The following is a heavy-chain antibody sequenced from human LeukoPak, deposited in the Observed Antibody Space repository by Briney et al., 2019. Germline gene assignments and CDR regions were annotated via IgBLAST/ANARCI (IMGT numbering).Heavy chain of an antibody. CDR1: GYTFTGYY. Sequence: GASVKVSCKASGYTFTGYYMHWVRQAPGQGLEWMGWINPNSGSTNYAQKFQGRVTMTRDTSISTAYMELSRLRSDDTAVYYCARLGIAARPGYYYYGMDVWGQGTTVTVSS. D-gene: IGHD6-6*01. CDR2: INPNSGST. V-gene: IGHV1-2*02. CDR3: ARLGIAARPGYYYYGMDV. J-gene: IGHJ6*02.